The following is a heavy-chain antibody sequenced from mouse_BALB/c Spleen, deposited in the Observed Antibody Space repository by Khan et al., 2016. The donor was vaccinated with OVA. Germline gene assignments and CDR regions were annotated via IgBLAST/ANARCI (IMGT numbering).Heavy chain of an antibody. Sequence: QMQLEESGAALAKPGASVKMSCKASGYTFSTYWMHWVKQRPGQGLEWIGYINPTSGYTDYNEKFKDKATLSADKSSSTAYMQLSRLTSEDSAVXYCTRDRIDYWGQGTTLTVSS. J-gene: IGHJ2*01. V-gene: IGHV1-7*01. CDR1: GYTFSTYW. CDR2: INPTSGYT. CDR3: TRDRIDY.